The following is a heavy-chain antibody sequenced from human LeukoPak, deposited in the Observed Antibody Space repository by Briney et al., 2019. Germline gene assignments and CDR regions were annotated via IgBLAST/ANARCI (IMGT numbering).Heavy chain of an antibody. CDR1: GHTLTELS. D-gene: IGHD5-12*01. CDR2: FDPEDGET. J-gene: IGHJ6*03. V-gene: IGHV1-24*01. CDR3: ARVPLPALLRMYYYYMDV. Sequence: GASVKVSCKVSGHTLTELSMYWVRQAPGKGLEWMGGFDPEDGETIYAQKFQGRVTMTEDTSTDTAYMELSSLRSEDTAVYYCARVPLPALLRMYYYYMDVWGKGTTVTISS.